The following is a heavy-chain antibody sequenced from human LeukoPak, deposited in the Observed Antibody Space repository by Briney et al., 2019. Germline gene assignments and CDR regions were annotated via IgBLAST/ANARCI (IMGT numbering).Heavy chain of an antibody. V-gene: IGHV3-11*01. D-gene: IGHD3-3*01. Sequence: GGSLRLSCAASEFAYSDYYMSWIRQAPGKGLEWVSYLSNTGNTIYYADSVKGRFTISRDNAKNLLYLQMNSLRAEDTAVYYCARDRHLLEWLFKLHYWGQGTLVTVSS. CDR3: ARDRHLLEWLFKLHY. CDR1: EFAYSDYY. J-gene: IGHJ4*02. CDR2: LSNTGNTI.